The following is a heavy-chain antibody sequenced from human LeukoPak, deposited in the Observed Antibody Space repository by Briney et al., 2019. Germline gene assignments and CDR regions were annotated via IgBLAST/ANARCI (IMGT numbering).Heavy chain of an antibody. J-gene: IGHJ4*02. CDR3: ARSAVAGTTPFDY. V-gene: IGHV1-69*04. CDR2: IIPILGIA. D-gene: IGHD6-19*01. CDR1: GGTFSSYA. Sequence: SVKVSCKASGGTFSSYAISWVRQASGQGLEWMGRIIPILGIANYAQKFQGRVTITADKSTSTAYMELSSLRSEDTAVYYCARSAVAGTTPFDYWGQGTLVTVSS.